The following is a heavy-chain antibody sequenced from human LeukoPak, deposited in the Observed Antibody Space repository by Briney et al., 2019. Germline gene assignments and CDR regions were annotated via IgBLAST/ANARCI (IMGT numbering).Heavy chain of an antibody. V-gene: IGHV1-69*04. CDR2: IIPILGIA. CDR1: GGTFSSYA. J-gene: IGHJ4*02. CDR3: ARDDFDGVGYSYGYGYYFDY. Sequence: SAKVSCKASGGTFSSYAISWVRQAPGQGLKWMGRIIPILGIANYAQKFQGRATITADKSTSTAYMELSSLRSEDTAVYYCARDDFDGVGYSYGYGYYFDYWGQGTLVTVSS. D-gene: IGHD5-18*01.